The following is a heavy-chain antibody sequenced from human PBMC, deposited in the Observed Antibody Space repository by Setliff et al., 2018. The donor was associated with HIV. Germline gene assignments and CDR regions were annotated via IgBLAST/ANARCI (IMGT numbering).Heavy chain of an antibody. CDR3: ARGQGELRGVTKPYNWFDP. CDR2: INHSGST. D-gene: IGHD3-10*01. V-gene: IGHV4-34*01. CDR1: GGSFSGYY. Sequence: SETLSLTCAVYGGSFSGYYWSWIRQPPGKGLERIGEINHSGSTNYNPSLKSRVTVSVDTPKNQFSLKLTSVTAADTAVYYCARGQGELRGVTKPYNWFDPWGQGTLVTVSS. J-gene: IGHJ5*02.